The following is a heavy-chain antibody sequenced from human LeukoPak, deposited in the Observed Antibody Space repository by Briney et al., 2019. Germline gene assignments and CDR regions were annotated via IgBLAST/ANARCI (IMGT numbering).Heavy chain of an antibody. V-gene: IGHV3-30*04. Sequence: GRSLRLSCAASGFTFSSYAMHWVRQAPGKGLGWVSVISYDGSNKYYADSVKGRFTISRDNSKNTLYLQMNSLRAEDTAVYYCARAPGNTVTSIDYWGQGTLVTVSS. CDR2: ISYDGSNK. D-gene: IGHD4-17*01. CDR1: GFTFSSYA. J-gene: IGHJ4*02. CDR3: ARAPGNTVTSIDY.